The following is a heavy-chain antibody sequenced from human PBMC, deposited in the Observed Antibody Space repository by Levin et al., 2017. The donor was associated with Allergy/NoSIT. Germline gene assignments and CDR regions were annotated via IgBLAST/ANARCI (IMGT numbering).Heavy chain of an antibody. CDR3: VRGLGPFDY. J-gene: IGHJ4*02. Sequence: PAASVKVSCKASGYSFTRYGFSWVRQAPGQGLEWMGWITAYNADTNYAQNLQGRVTMTTDPSTSTAYMELRSLTSDDTAVYYCVRGLGPFDYWGQGTLVTVSS. CDR2: ITAYNADT. CDR1: GYSFTRYG. V-gene: IGHV1-18*01. D-gene: IGHD3-10*01.